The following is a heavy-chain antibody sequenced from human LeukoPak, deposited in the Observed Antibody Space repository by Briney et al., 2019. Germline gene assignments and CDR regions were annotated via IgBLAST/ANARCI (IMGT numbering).Heavy chain of an antibody. CDR2: IIPILGIA. V-gene: IGHV1-69*04. CDR1: GGTFSSYA. CDR3: AREEDTAMETDY. J-gene: IGHJ4*02. Sequence: APVKVSCKASGGTFSSYAISWVRQAPGQGLEWMGRIIPILGIANYAQKFQGRVTITADKSTSTAYMELSSLRSEDTAVYYCAREEDTAMETDYWGQGTLVTVSS. D-gene: IGHD5-18*01.